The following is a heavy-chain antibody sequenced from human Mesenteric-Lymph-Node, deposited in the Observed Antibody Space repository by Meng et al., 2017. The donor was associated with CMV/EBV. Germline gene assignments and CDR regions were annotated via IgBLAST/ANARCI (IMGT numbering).Heavy chain of an antibody. V-gene: IGHV3-69-1*02. D-gene: IGHD7-27*01. CDR1: GFTFSDYY. J-gene: IGHJ3*02. Sequence: ETLSLTCAASGFTFSDYYMIWIRQPPGKGLEWVSHISSGGTTYYANSVKGRFTISRDNSKNSLYLQMNSLRAEDTAVYYCAKAGGGWGSAFDIWGQGTMVTVSS. CDR2: ISSGGTT. CDR3: AKAGGGWGSAFDI.